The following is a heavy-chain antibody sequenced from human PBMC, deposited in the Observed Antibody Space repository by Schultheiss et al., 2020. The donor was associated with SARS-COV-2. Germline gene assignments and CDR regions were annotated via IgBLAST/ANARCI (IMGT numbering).Heavy chain of an antibody. V-gene: IGHV3-30*18. D-gene: IGHD3-16*01. CDR3: AKGLAFGYGYDSYTMDV. CDR1: GFTFSSYA. Sequence: GGSLRLSCAASGFTFSSYAMSWVRQAPGKRLEWVAVISYDGSNKYYADSVKGRFTISRDNSKNTLFLQMNSVRADDTAIYFCAKGLAFGYGYDSYTMDVWGQGTPVTVSS. CDR2: ISYDGSNK. J-gene: IGHJ6*02.